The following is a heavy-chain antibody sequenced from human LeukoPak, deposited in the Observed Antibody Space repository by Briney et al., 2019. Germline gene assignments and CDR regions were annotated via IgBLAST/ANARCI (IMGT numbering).Heavy chain of an antibody. Sequence: SETLSLTCAVYGGSFSGYYWSWLRQPPGKGLEWIGEINHSGSTNYNPSLKSRVTISVDTSKNQFSLKLSSVTAADTAVYYCAREVEDDSSGYYPAYWGQGALVIVSS. CDR3: AREVEDDSSGYYPAY. V-gene: IGHV4-34*01. CDR2: INHSGST. D-gene: IGHD3-22*01. J-gene: IGHJ4*02. CDR1: GGSFSGYY.